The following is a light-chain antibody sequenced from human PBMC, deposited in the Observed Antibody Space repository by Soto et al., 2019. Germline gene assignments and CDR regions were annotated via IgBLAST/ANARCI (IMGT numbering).Light chain of an antibody. Sequence: VVMTQSPLSLPVTLGQPASISCRSSKSLVHSDGGTYLNWFQQRSGQSPSRLIYKVSNRDSGIPDRFIGSGSGSDFTLEISRVQAEDVVVYYCMQATHGHHTLGQGTNLEIK. J-gene: IGKJ2*01. CDR2: KVS. CDR1: KSLVHSDGGTY. V-gene: IGKV2-30*02. CDR3: MQATHGHHT.